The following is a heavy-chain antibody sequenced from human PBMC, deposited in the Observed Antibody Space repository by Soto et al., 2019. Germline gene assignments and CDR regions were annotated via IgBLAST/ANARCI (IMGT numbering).Heavy chain of an antibody. J-gene: IGHJ6*02. CDR2: ISSSGSTI. D-gene: IGHD3-10*01. CDR1: GFTFSSYE. Sequence: SGGSLRLSCAASGFTFSSYEMNWVRQAPGKGLEWVSYISSSGSTIYYADSVKGRFTISRDNAKNSLYLQMNSLRAEDTAVYYCARGATRYYYGSASNPPDVWGQGTTVTVAS. CDR3: ARGATRYYYGSASNPPDV. V-gene: IGHV3-48*03.